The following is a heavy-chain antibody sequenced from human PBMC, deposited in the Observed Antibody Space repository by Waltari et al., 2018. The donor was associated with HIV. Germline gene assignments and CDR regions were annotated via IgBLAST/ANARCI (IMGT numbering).Heavy chain of an antibody. V-gene: IGHV4-61*02. D-gene: IGHD6-6*01. Sequence: QVQLQESGPGLVKPSQTLSLTCTVSGGSIRSDGYYWSWIRQPAGKGLGWIGRVYSTGSADYNPARKSRVTISLDTSKNQFSLNVISVTAADTAVYYCARNTYSRSSGFDYWGQGALVTVSS. CDR2: VYSTGSA. CDR1: GGSIRSDGYY. CDR3: ARNTYSRSSGFDY. J-gene: IGHJ4*02.